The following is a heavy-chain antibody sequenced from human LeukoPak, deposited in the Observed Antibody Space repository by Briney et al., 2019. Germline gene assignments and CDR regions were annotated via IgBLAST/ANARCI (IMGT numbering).Heavy chain of an antibody. CDR1: GASISSEDYY. D-gene: IGHD4-11*01. V-gene: IGHV4-30-4*01. J-gene: IGHJ4*02. CDR2: IYYSGST. CDR3: ARFYSNSLYFDS. Sequence: SETLSLTCAVSGASISSEDYYWSWVRQPPGKGLEWIGYIYYSGSTYYDPSLKSRATISLDTSKNQFSLKLSSVTAADTAVYYCARFYSNSLYFDSWGQGTLVTVSS.